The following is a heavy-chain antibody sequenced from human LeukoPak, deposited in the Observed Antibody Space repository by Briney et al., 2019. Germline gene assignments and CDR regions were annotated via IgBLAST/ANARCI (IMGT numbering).Heavy chain of an antibody. J-gene: IGHJ4*02. Sequence: SETLSLTCTVSGGSISSSSYYWGWIRQPPGKGLEWIGSIYYGGSTYYNPSLKSRVTISVDTSKNQFSLNLSSVTAADTAVFYCVRLPRTVTTRSYIEWGQGTLVTVSS. CDR1: GGSISSSSYY. CDR2: IYYGGST. V-gene: IGHV4-39*01. D-gene: IGHD4-11*01. CDR3: VRLPRTVTTRSYIE.